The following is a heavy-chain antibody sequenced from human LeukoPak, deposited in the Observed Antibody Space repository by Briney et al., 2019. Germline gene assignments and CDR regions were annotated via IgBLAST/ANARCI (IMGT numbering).Heavy chain of an antibody. J-gene: IGHJ3*02. CDR1: GGSFSGYY. Sequence: SETLSLTCAVYGGSFSGYYWSWIRQPPGKGLEWIGEINHSGSTNYNPSLKSRVTISVDTSKNQFSLKLSSVTAADTAVYYCARGGTPRYDFWSGHYMGSSPHGVTAHDAFDIWGQGTMVTVSS. CDR3: ARGGTPRYDFWSGHYMGSSPHGVTAHDAFDI. CDR2: INHSGST. D-gene: IGHD3-3*01. V-gene: IGHV4-34*01.